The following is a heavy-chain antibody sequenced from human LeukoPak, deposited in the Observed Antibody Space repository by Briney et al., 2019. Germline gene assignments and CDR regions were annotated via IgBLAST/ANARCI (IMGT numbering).Heavy chain of an antibody. CDR2: IKQDGSEK. Sequence: PGGSLRLSCAASGFTFSSYWMSWVRQAPGKGLEWVANIKQDGSEKYYVDSVKGRFTTSRDNAKNSLYLQMDSLRAEDTAVYYCARGLTTAHDAFDIWGQGTMVTVSS. J-gene: IGHJ3*02. V-gene: IGHV3-7*01. CDR1: GFTFSSYW. D-gene: IGHD4-17*01. CDR3: ARGLTTAHDAFDI.